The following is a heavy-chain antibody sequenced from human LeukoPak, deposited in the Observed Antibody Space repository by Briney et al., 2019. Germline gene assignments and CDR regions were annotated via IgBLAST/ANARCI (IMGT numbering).Heavy chain of an antibody. V-gene: IGHV5-51*01. CDR3: ARHGGNVPYFDY. D-gene: IGHD3-3*01. CDR1: GYSFAHYY. J-gene: IGHJ4*02. CDR2: IFPGDSDT. Sequence: GESLKISCKASGYSFAHYYIVWVRQLPGKGLESMGIIFPGDSDTRYSPSFQGQVTFSADKSISTAYLQWSSLKASDTAMYYCARHGGNVPYFDYWGQGTLVTVSS.